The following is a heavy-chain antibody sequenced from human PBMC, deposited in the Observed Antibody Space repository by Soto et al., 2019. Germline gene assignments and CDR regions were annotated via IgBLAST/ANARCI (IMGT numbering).Heavy chain of an antibody. V-gene: IGHV3-9*01. CDR1: GFTFSNYD. D-gene: IGHD3-16*01. CDR2: ISWDGSTV. J-gene: IGHJ3*02. Sequence: EVQLVESGGGLVQPGGSLRLSCAASGFTFSNYDMHWVRQATGKGLEWVSSISWDGSTVDYADSVKGRFTISRDNAKNSLYLQMNSLRLEDTALYYCAKCRRGGAGEINVFNIWGQGTMVTVSS. CDR3: AKCRRGGAGEINVFNI.